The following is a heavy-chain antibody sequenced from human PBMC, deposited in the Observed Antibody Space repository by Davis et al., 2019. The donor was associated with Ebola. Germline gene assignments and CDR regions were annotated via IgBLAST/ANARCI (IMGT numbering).Heavy chain of an antibody. V-gene: IGHV1-2*04. CDR2: INPNSGGT. D-gene: IGHD6-19*01. CDR1: GYTFTGYY. CDR3: ARDLGKTLADHADY. Sequence: AASVKVSCKASGYTFTGYYMHWVRQAPGQGLEWMGWINPNSGGTNYAQKFQGWVTMTRDTSISTAYMELSRLRSDDTAVYYCARDLGKTLADHADYWGQGTLVTVSS. J-gene: IGHJ4*02.